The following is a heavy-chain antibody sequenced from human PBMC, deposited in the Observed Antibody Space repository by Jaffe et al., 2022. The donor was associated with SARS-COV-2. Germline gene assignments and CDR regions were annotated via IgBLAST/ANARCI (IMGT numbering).Heavy chain of an antibody. CDR2: ISYDGSNK. J-gene: IGHJ4*02. CDR3: ARDAVAGNFDY. CDR1: GFTFSSYA. D-gene: IGHD6-19*01. V-gene: IGHV3-30-3*01. Sequence: QVQLVESGGGVVQPGRSLRLSCAASGFTFSSYAMHWVRQAPGKGLEWVAVISYDGSNKYYADSVKGRFTISRDNSKNTLYLQMNSLRAEDTAVYYCARDAVAGNFDYWGQGTLVTVSS.